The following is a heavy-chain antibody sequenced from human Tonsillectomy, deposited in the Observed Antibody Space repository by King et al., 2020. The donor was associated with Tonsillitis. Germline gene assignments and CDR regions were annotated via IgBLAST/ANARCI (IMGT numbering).Heavy chain of an antibody. CDR2: IKSKTDGGTT. Sequence: VQLVESGGGLVKPGGSLRLSCAASGFTFSNAWMSWVRQAPGKGLEWVGRIKSKTDGGTTDYAAPVKGRFTISRDDSKNTLYLQKNSLKTEDTAVYYCTTDPGGNYYYYGMDVWGQGTTVTVSS. J-gene: IGHJ6*02. V-gene: IGHV3-15*01. CDR1: GFTFSNAW. D-gene: IGHD4-23*01. CDR3: TTDPGGNYYYYGMDV.